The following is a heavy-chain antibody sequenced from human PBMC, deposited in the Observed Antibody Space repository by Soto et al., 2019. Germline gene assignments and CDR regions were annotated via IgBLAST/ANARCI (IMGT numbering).Heavy chain of an antibody. V-gene: IGHV1-18*01. Sequence: QVQLVQSGAEVKKPGASVKVSCKASGYTFTSYGISWVRQAPGQGLEWMGWISTYNGNTKYAHKLQGRVTMTTDTYTSTAYTELRSLRSDDTAVFYYAREMVRGVGSDYWGQGTLVTVSS. CDR1: GYTFTSYG. CDR3: AREMVRGVGSDY. CDR2: ISTYNGNT. D-gene: IGHD3-10*01. J-gene: IGHJ4*02.